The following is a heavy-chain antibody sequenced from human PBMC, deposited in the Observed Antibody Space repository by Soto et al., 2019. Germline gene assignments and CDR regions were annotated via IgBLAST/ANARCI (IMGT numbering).Heavy chain of an antibody. CDR2: INQDGGDK. Sequence: EVQLVDSGGGLVQPGGSLRLSCAASGFTFSSYWMTWVRQTPGKGLERVANINQDGGDKYYVDSVKGRFTISRDNAEHSLDLQMNSLRADDTAVYYCARDRGWQQFDYWGQGTLVTVSA. CDR3: ARDRGWQQFDY. CDR1: GFTFSSYW. V-gene: IGHV3-7*01. D-gene: IGHD5-12*01. J-gene: IGHJ4*02.